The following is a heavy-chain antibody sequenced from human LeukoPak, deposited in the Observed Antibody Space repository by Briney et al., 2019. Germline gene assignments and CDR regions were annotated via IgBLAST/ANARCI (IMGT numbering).Heavy chain of an antibody. CDR2: IKSSGSGGTT. D-gene: IGHD3-9*01. J-gene: IGHJ4*02. V-gene: IGHV3-15*01. CDR3: AKVRDPNTWSLDY. Sequence: PGGSLRLSCAASGFTFNLAWMTWVRQAPGKGLEWVGRIKSSGSGGTTDFAAPVKDRFTISRDDSKSMLYLQMNSLKTEDTAVYFCAKVRDPNTWSLDYWGQGALVIVSS. CDR1: GFTFNLAW.